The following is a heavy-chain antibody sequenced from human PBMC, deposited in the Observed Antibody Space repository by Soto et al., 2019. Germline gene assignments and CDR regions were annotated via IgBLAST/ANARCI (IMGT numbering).Heavy chain of an antibody. CDR2: ISAHNGNT. D-gene: IGHD1-1*01. Sequence: ASVKVSCKGSGYVFTTYGITWVRQAPGQGLEWMGWISAHNGNTNYAQKLQGRVTVTRDTSTSTAYMELRNLRSDDTAVYYCARGRYGDYWGQGALVTVS. CDR3: ARGRYGDY. V-gene: IGHV1-18*01. J-gene: IGHJ4*02. CDR1: GYVFTTYG.